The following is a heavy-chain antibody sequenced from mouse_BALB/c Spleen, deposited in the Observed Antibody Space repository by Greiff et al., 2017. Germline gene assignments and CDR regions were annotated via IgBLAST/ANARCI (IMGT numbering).Heavy chain of an antibody. CDR3: ARDSLYDYDGY. CDR2: IWAGGST. J-gene: IGHJ3*01. Sequence: VKLMESGPGLVAPSQSLSITCTVSGFSLTSYGVHWVRQPPGKGLEWLGVIWAGGSTNYNSALMSRLSISKDNSKSQVFLKMNSLQTDDTAMYYCARDSLYDYDGYWGQGTLVTVSA. D-gene: IGHD2-4*01. V-gene: IGHV2-9*02. CDR1: GFSLTSYG.